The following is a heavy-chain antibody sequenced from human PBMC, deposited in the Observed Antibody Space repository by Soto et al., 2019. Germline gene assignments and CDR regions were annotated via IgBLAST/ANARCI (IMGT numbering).Heavy chain of an antibody. V-gene: IGHV4-59*12. CDR3: ARVPDY. J-gene: IGHJ4*02. CDR2: IYNTGST. CDR1: GGSISDYY. Sequence: SETLSLTCTVSGGSISDYYWSWVRQPPGKGLEWIGYIYNTGSTNYNPSLKSRVTISMDTSKNQFSLKLSSVTAADTAVYYRARVPDYWGQGTLVTVSS.